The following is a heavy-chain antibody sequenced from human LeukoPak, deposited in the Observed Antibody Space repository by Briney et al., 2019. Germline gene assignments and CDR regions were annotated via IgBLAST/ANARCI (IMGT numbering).Heavy chain of an antibody. CDR2: IVGSGADT. V-gene: IGHV3-23*01. CDR3: AFARAGMLAAAFDY. Sequence: GGSLRLSCAVSGFTFSSYAMTWVRRAPGKGLEWVSGIVGSGADTYYADSVKGRFTISRDNSKDTLYLQMNSLRPEDTAVYYCAFARAGMLAAAFDYWGQGTLVTVSS. J-gene: IGHJ4*02. D-gene: IGHD6-13*01. CDR1: GFTFSSYA.